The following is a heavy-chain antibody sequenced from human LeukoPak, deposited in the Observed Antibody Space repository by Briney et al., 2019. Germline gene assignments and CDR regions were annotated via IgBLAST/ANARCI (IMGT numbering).Heavy chain of an antibody. CDR1: GYTFTGYY. CDR2: INPNSGGT. Sequence: ASVKVSCKASGYTFTGYYVHWVRQAPGQGLEWMGWINPNSGGTNYAQKFQGRVTMTRDTSISTAYMELSRLRSDDTAVFYCAREQWELYFDYWGQGTLVTVSS. D-gene: IGHD1-26*01. V-gene: IGHV1-2*02. CDR3: AREQWELYFDY. J-gene: IGHJ4*02.